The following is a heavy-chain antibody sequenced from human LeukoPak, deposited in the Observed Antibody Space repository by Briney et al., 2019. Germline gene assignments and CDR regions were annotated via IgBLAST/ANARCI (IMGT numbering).Heavy chain of an antibody. V-gene: IGHV4-38-2*02. D-gene: IGHD4-17*01. CDR2: IYHSGST. J-gene: IGHJ4*02. CDR3: AGYHAYGVTTPPLGY. CDR1: AYSISSGYY. Sequence: SETLSLTCTVSAYSISSGYYWGWIRQPPGKGLEWIGSIYHSGSTYYNPSLKSRVTISLGSSRNQFSLKLSSVTAADTAVYFCAGYHAYGVTTPPLGYWGQGTLVTVSS.